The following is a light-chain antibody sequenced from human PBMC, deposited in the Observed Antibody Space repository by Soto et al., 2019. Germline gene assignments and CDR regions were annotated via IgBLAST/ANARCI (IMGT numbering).Light chain of an antibody. Sequence: QSALTQPPSASGSPGQSVTISCTGANSDIGSYNFVSWYQQHPDKAPKLLIYDVTKRPSGVPDRFSGSKSGNTASLTVSGLLAEDEADYYCTSYAGSNFPVVFGGGTKLTVL. V-gene: IGLV2-8*01. CDR1: NSDIGSYNF. J-gene: IGLJ2*01. CDR2: DVT. CDR3: TSYAGSNFPVV.